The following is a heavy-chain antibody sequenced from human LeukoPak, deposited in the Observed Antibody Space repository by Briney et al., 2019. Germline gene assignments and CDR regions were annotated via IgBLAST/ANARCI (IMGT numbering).Heavy chain of an antibody. D-gene: IGHD1-26*01. CDR2: IHSSGYT. CDR1: GGSISGYY. J-gene: IGHJ5*02. CDR3: AKRQGPKNGSYDYFDP. Sequence: SETLSLTGTVSGGSISGYYWTWIRQPPGQGLERIAYIHSSGYTNYNPSLRSRVTISVDTSKNQFSLKVTSVTAADTAVYYCAKRQGPKNGSYDYFDPWGRGTLVTVSS. V-gene: IGHV4-59*08.